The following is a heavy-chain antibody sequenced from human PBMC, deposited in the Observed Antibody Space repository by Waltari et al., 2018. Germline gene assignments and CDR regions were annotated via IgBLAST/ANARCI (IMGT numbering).Heavy chain of an antibody. CDR2: INAGNGNT. D-gene: IGHD6-13*01. CDR1: GYTFTSYA. J-gene: IGHJ4*02. Sequence: QVQLVQSGAEVKKPGASVKVSCKASGYTFTSYAMHWVRQAPGQRLEWMGWINAGNGNTKYSQKFQGRVTITRDTSASTAYMELSSLRSEDTAVYYCARVSSSSWYYFDYWGQGNLVTVSS. V-gene: IGHV1-3*01. CDR3: ARVSSSSWYYFDY.